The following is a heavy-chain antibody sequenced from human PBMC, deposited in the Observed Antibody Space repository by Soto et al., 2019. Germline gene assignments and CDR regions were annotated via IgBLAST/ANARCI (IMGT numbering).Heavy chain of an antibody. J-gene: IGHJ4*02. V-gene: IGHV4-59*01. CDR1: GDSISSFY. CDR3: ARRRYYYDSSGYYSYFDY. CDR2: IYYSGST. Sequence: SETLSLTCTVSGDSISSFYWSWIRQPPGKGLEWIGYIYYSGSTNYNPSLKSRVTISVDTSKNQFSLKLSSVTAAETAVYYCARRRYYYDSSGYYSYFDYWGQGTLVTVSS. D-gene: IGHD3-22*01.